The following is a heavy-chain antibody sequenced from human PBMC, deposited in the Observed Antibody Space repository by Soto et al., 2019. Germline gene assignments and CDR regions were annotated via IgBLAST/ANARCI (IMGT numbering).Heavy chain of an antibody. D-gene: IGHD4-4*01. V-gene: IGHV3-11*01. J-gene: IGHJ4*02. Sequence: QVQLVQSGTEVKKPGASVKVSCKTSGYSFANQAINWVRQAPGQGLEWVSYISSSGSIIYYADSVKGRFTISRDNAKNSLYLQMNSLRAEDTAVYYCALAGYDSNYYAVTPLSAGHFWGQGTLVTVSS. CDR1: GYSFANQA. CDR2: ISSSGSII. CDR3: ALAGYDSNYYAVTPLSAGHF.